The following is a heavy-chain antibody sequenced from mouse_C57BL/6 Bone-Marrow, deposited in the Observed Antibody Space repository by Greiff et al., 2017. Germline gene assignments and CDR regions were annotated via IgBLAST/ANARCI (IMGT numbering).Heavy chain of an antibody. D-gene: IGHD2-14*01. CDR1: GYTFTSSW. V-gene: IGHV1-7*01. J-gene: IGHJ3*01. CDR2: INPSSGYT. Sequence: QVQLKQSGAELAKPGASVKLSCKASGYTFTSSWMHWVKQRPGQGLEWIGYINPSSGYTKYNQKFQDKDTLTADKSSSPAYMQLSSLTYEDSAVYYCATSYDRAYWGQGTLVTVSA. CDR3: ATSYDRAY.